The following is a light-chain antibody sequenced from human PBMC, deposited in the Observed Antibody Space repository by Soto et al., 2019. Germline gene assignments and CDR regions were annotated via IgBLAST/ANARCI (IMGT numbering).Light chain of an antibody. Sequence: QSAVTQPASMSGSPGQSITISCTGTRSDIGTYNYLSWYQQHPGKAPRLVISDVSNRPSGVSNRFSGSKSGNTASLTITGLQSEVEADYYCMSYTTTSRSVLGSGTRVTVL. CDR2: DVS. J-gene: IGLJ1*01. CDR1: RSDIGTYNY. V-gene: IGLV2-14*03. CDR3: MSYTTTSRSV.